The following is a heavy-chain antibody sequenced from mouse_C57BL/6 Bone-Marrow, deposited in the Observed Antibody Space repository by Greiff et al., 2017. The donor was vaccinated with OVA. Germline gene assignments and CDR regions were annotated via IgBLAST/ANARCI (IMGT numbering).Heavy chain of an antibody. CDR3: ASYYSNYVAWFAY. CDR1: GYTFTSYW. CDR2: IDPSDSYT. J-gene: IGHJ3*01. V-gene: IGHV1-69*01. D-gene: IGHD2-5*01. Sequence: VQLQQPGAELVMPGASVKLSCKASGYTFTSYWMHWVKQRPGQGLEWIGEIDPSDSYTTSNQKFKGKSTLTVDKSSSTAYMQLGSLTSEDSAVYYCASYYSNYVAWFAYWGQGTLVTVSA.